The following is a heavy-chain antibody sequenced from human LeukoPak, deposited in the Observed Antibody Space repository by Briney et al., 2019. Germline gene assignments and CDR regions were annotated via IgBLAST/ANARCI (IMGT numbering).Heavy chain of an antibody. CDR3: AKEHFDTSGYYSRFDN. CDR1: GFTFNRHA. J-gene: IGHJ4*02. CDR2: SDTSGGGT. Sequence: PGGSLRLSCATSGFTFNRHAMSWVRQVPGKGLEWVSTSDTSGGGTHYADSVKGRFTISRDNSQNTVYLHMNSLRGDDTAVYYCAKEHFDTSGYYSRFDNWGQGILVTVSS. V-gene: IGHV3-23*01. D-gene: IGHD3-22*01.